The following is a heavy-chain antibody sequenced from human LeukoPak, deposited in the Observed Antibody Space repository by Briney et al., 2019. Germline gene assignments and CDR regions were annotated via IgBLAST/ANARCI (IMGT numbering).Heavy chain of an antibody. Sequence: ASVKVSCKVSGYTLTELSMHWVRQAPGKGLEWMGGFDPEDGETIYAQKFQGGVTMTEDTSTDTAYMELSSLRSEDTAVYYCATESGSAGPEGMDVWGQGTTVTVSS. V-gene: IGHV1-24*01. CDR2: FDPEDGET. CDR1: GYTLTELS. D-gene: IGHD3-22*01. J-gene: IGHJ6*02. CDR3: ATESGSAGPEGMDV.